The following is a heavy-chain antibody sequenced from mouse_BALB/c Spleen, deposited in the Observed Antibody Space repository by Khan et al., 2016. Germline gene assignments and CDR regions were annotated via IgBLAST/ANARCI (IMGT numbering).Heavy chain of an antibody. CDR1: GFTFSNYW. CDR2: TRLKSNNYET. CDR3: TKHDYYYAMDY. Sequence: EVKLEESGGGLVQPGGSMKLSCVASGFTFSNYWMNWVRQSPEKGLEWVAETRLKSNNYETHYAESVKGRFSISRDESKSSVYLELNNLRAEDIGIYYCTKHDYYYAMDYWGQGTSGTVSS. J-gene: IGHJ4*01. D-gene: IGHD2-4*01. V-gene: IGHV6-6*02.